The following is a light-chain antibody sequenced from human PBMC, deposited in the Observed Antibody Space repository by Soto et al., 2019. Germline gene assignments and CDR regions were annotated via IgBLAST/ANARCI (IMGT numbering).Light chain of an antibody. CDR2: AAS. CDR1: QGIRSY. J-gene: IGKJ4*01. V-gene: IGKV1-9*01. CDR3: QQLDSYPLI. Sequence: DIQLTQSPSFLSASVGDRVTITCRASQGIRSYLAWYQQKPGKAPKLLIYAASTLQSGVPSRFSGSGSGTEFTLTISSLQPEDSATYYCQQLDSYPLIFGGGTKVEIK.